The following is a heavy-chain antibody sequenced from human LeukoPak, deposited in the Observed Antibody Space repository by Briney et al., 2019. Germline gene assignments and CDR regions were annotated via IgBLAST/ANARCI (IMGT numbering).Heavy chain of an antibody. Sequence: GGSLRLSCAASGFTFSSYGMHWVRQAPGKGLGWVAFIRYDGSNKYYADSVKGRFTISRDNSKNTLYLQMNTLRAEDTAVYYCAKLAYDSSGYYYVDYWGQGTLVTVSS. V-gene: IGHV3-30*02. CDR2: IRYDGSNK. CDR3: AKLAYDSSGYYYVDY. D-gene: IGHD3-22*01. CDR1: GFTFSSYG. J-gene: IGHJ4*02.